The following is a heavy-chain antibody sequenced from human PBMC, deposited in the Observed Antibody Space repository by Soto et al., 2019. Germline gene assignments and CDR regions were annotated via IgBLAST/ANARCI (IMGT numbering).Heavy chain of an antibody. D-gene: IGHD4-17*01. CDR1: GFTFSSYW. V-gene: IGHV3-7*01. Sequence: GGSLRLSCAASGFTFSSYWMSWVRQAPGKGLEWVANIKQDGSEKYYVDSVKGRFTISRDNAKNSLYLQMNSLRAEDTAVYYCARATVPKTPDAFDIWGQGTMVTVSS. CDR3: ARATVPKTPDAFDI. J-gene: IGHJ3*02. CDR2: IKQDGSEK.